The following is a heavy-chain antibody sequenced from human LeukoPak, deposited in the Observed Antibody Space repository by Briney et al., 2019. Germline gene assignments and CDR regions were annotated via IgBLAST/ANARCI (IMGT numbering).Heavy chain of an antibody. CDR2: INSDGSST. J-gene: IGHJ4*02. Sequence: GGSLRLSCAASGFTFSSYWMHWVRQAPGKGLVWVSRINSDGSSTSYADSVKGRFTISRDNSKNTLYIQMNSLRVEDTAVYYCAKDSTVGNTLRLLNSWGQGTLVTVSS. D-gene: IGHD1-26*01. V-gene: IGHV3-74*01. CDR3: AKDSTVGNTLRLLNS. CDR1: GFTFSSYW.